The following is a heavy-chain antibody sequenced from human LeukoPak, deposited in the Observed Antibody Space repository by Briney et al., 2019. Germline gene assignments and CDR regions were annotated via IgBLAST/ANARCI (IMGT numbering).Heavy chain of an antibody. CDR2: MNPNSGNT. CDR3: ARGGSYYNN. J-gene: IGHJ4*02. V-gene: IGHV1-8*02. D-gene: IGHD1-26*01. Sequence: ASVTVSCKASGYTFTGYYMHWVRQAPGQGLEWMGWMNPNSGNTGYAQKFQGRVTMTRNTSISTAYMELSSLRSEDTAVYYCARGGSYYNNWGQGTLVTVSS. CDR1: GYTFTGYY.